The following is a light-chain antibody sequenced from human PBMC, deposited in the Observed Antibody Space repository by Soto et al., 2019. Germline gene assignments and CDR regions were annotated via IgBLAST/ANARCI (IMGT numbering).Light chain of an antibody. V-gene: IGKV3D-20*02. CDR2: GAS. CDR1: QSVSNNY. CDR3: QHRSSWPLT. Sequence: EIALTQSPGTLSLSPGERATLSCLASQSVSNNYLAWYQQKPGQAPRLLIYGASNRATGIPDRFSGSGSGTDFTLTISSLEPEDFAVYYCQHRSSWPLTFGGGTKVDIK. J-gene: IGKJ4*01.